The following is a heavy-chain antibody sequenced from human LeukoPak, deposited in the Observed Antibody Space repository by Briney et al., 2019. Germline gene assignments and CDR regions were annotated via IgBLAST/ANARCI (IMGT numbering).Heavy chain of an antibody. CDR1: GFTFSSYA. D-gene: IGHD6-13*01. CDR2: ISGSGGST. Sequence: GGSLRLSCAASGFTFSSYAMSWVRQAPGKGLEWVSAISGSGGSTFYADSVKGRFTISRDNSKNTLYLQMNSLRAEDTAVYYCAASHSSSWINWFDPWGQGTLVTVSS. V-gene: IGHV3-23*01. J-gene: IGHJ5*02. CDR3: AASHSSSWINWFDP.